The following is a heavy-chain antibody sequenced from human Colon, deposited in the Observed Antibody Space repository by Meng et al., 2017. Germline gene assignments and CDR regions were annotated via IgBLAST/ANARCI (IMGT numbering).Heavy chain of an antibody. Sequence: VQLQGSGPGLVTPSDALSLTCAGSCGSISRGDWWSWVRQPPGKGLEWIGETSHSGSTNYSPSLKSRVTISLDKSKNQLSLKLNSVTAADTAVYYCASSDYYRSDYWGQGTLVTVSS. J-gene: IGHJ4*02. CDR1: CGSISRGDW. V-gene: IGHV4-4*02. CDR3: ASSDYYRSDY. D-gene: IGHD3-22*01. CDR2: TSHSGST.